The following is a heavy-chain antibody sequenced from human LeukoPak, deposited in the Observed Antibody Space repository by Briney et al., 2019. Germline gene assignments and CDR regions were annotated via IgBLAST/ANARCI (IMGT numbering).Heavy chain of an antibody. CDR2: ISSNGRNT. CDR3: AREDYGSGSYPPDY. V-gene: IGHV3-64*01. J-gene: IGHJ4*02. D-gene: IGHD3-10*01. Sequence: PGGSLRLSCAASGFTFSSFTLHWVRQAPGKGLEYVSAISSNGRNTYYANSVKGRFTISRDNSKNTLYLQMGSLRAEDMAVYYCAREDYGSGSYPPDYWGQGTLVTVSS. CDR1: GFTFSSFT.